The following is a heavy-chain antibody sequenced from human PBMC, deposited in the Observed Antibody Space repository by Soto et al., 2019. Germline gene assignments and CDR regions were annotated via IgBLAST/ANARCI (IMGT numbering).Heavy chain of an antibody. CDR2: IYYSGST. V-gene: IGHV4-39*01. Sequence: QLQLQESGPGLVKPSETLSLTCTVSGGSISSSSYYWGGIRQPPGKGLEWIGSIYYSGSTYYNPSLKSGVTKSEDTCRNRVSLRLSSVTAADTAVYYCAGHSRAVAGAAFDYWGQGTLVTVSS. D-gene: IGHD6-19*01. J-gene: IGHJ4*02. CDR3: AGHSRAVAGAAFDY. CDR1: GGSISSSSYY.